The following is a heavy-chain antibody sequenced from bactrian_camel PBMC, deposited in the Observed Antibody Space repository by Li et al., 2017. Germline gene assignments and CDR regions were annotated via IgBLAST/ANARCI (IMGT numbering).Heavy chain of an antibody. CDR1: GYTYLSRC. Sequence: VQLVESGGGSVQAGGSLRLSCAASGYTYLSRCMGWFRQAPGKEREGVAAIYTGGGATYYADSVKGRFTISQDNAPNTVYLQMNSLKPEDTAMYYCAADMVCWALDGTLGTRVSSIKYWGQGTQVTVSS. V-gene: IGHV3S40*01. CDR2: IYTGGGAT. J-gene: IGHJ4*01. CDR3: AADMVCWALDGTLGTRVSSIKY. D-gene: IGHD7*01.